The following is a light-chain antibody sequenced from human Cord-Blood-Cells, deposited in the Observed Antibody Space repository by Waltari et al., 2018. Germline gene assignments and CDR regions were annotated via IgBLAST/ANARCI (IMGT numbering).Light chain of an antibody. V-gene: IGKV1-13*02. CDR1: QGISSA. CDR2: DAS. J-gene: IGKJ4*01. CDR3: QQFNSYPLT. Sequence: AIQFTHSPSPLLSSVGDRVTITCRASQGISSALAWYQQKPGKAPKLLIYDASSFESGVPSRFSGSGSGTDFTLTISSLQPEDFATYYCQQFNSYPLTFGGGTKVEIK.